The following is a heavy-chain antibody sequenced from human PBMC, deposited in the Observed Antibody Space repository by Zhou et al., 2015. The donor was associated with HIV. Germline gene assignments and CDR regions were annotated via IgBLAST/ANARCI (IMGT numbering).Heavy chain of an antibody. D-gene: IGHD3-22*01. CDR3: ARQGAYDSGDYYGAFDI. J-gene: IGHJ3*02. CDR2: IVPFFGTA. V-gene: IGHV1-69*01. CDR1: GGTFSNHG. Sequence: QVRMVQSGAEVKKPGSSVKVSCKASGGTFSNHGISWVRQAPGQGLEWMGGIVPFFGTANYAQKFQGRVTITADESTRTAYMELSSLRSDDTAVYYCARQGAYDSGDYYGAFDIWGQGTMVTVSS.